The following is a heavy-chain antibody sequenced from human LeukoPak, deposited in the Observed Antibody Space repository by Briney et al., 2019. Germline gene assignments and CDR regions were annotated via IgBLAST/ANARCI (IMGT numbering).Heavy chain of an antibody. V-gene: IGHV4-59*08. Sequence: PSETLSLTCTVSGGSISSYYWSWIRQPPGKGLEWIGYIYYSGSTNYNPSLKSRVTISVDTSKNQFFLKLSSVTAADTAVYYCARHCSSGWDFDYWGQGTLVTVSS. D-gene: IGHD6-19*01. CDR2: IYYSGST. CDR3: ARHCSSGWDFDY. CDR1: GGSISSYY. J-gene: IGHJ4*02.